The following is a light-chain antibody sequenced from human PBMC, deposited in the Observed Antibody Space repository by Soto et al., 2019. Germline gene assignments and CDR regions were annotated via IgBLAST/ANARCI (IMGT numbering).Light chain of an antibody. J-gene: IGKJ1*01. Sequence: EIALTQSPATLSSSPGEGATLSCRASQSVSNNYLAWYQQKPGQAPRLLIYGASNRATGIPDRFSGSGSGTDFTLTISRLEPEDFAVYYCKQYGRSGTFGQGTKVDI. CDR1: QSVSNNY. V-gene: IGKV3-20*01. CDR3: KQYGRSGT. CDR2: GAS.